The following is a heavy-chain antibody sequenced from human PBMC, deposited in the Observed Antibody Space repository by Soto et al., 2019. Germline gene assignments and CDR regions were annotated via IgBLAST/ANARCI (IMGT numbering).Heavy chain of an antibody. CDR2: IYYSGST. J-gene: IGHJ5*02. V-gene: IGHV4-39*01. CDR1: GGSISSSSYY. CDR3: ARCSSGCHLP. D-gene: IGHD6-19*01. Sequence: QLQLQESGPGLVKPSETLSLTCTVSGGSISSSSYYWGWIRQPPGKGLEWIGRIYYSGSTYYNPSLKSRVTISVDTSKIQFSLKLGSVTAADTAVYYCARCSSGCHLPWGQGTLVTVSS.